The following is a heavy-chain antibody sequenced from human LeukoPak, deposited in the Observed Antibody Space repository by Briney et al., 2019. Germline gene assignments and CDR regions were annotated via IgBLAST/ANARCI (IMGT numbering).Heavy chain of an antibody. Sequence: SETLSLTCTVSGYSISSGYYWGWIRQPPGKGLEWIGSIYHSGSTYYNPSLKSRVTISVDTSKNQFSLKLSSVTAADTAVYYCARITDIVVVVAATRHFDYWGQGTLVTVSS. CDR3: ARITDIVVVVAATRHFDY. V-gene: IGHV4-38-2*02. CDR2: IYHSGST. J-gene: IGHJ4*02. D-gene: IGHD2-15*01. CDR1: GYSISSGYY.